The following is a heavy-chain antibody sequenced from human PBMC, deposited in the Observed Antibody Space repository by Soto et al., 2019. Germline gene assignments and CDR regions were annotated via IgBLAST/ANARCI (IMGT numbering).Heavy chain of an antibody. D-gene: IGHD3-22*01. CDR1: GFTFSSYD. J-gene: IGHJ4*02. CDR3: ARAGDSSGYYQYDY. CDR2: IGTAGDT. V-gene: IGHV3-13*04. Sequence: GGSLRLSCAASGFTFSSYDMHWVRQATGKGLEWVSAIGTAGDTYYPGSVKGRFTISRENAKNSLYLQMNSLRAGDTAVYYCARAGDSSGYYQYDYWGQGTLVTVSS.